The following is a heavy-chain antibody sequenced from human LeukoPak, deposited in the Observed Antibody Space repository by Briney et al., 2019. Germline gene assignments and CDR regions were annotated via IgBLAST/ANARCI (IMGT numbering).Heavy chain of an antibody. Sequence: SETLSLTCTVSGGSISSYYWSWIRQAPGKGLEWIGYIYYSGSTNYNPSLKSRVTMSVDMSKNQFSLNLSSVTAADTAVYYCAREILRSSQYFDYWGQGTLVTVSS. D-gene: IGHD4-17*01. CDR2: IYYSGST. V-gene: IGHV4-59*12. J-gene: IGHJ4*02. CDR1: GGSISSYY. CDR3: AREILRSSQYFDY.